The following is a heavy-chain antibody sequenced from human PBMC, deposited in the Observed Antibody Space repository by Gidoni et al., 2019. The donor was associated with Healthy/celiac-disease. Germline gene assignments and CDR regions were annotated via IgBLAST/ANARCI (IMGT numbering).Heavy chain of an antibody. V-gene: IGHV3-7*01. D-gene: IGHD3-10*01. CDR3: ARDGGQYRLLWDEEYYYGMDV. CDR1: GFTFSSDW. J-gene: IGHJ6*02. CDR2: IKQDGSEK. Sequence: EVQLVESGGGLVQPGGSLRLSCAASGFTFSSDWMRWVRQAPGKGLEWVANIKQDGSEKYYLDSVKGRFTISRDNAKNSLYLQMNSLRAEDTAVYYCARDGGQYRLLWDEEYYYGMDVWGQGTTVTVSS.